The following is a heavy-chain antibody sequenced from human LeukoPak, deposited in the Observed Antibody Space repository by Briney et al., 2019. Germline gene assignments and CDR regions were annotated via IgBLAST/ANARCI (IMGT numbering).Heavy chain of an antibody. D-gene: IGHD3-16*02. CDR1: GGSISSGGYS. CDR3: ARTRLGELSTFDY. CDR2: IYHSGST. J-gene: IGHJ4*02. Sequence: PSETLSLTCAVSGGSISSGGYSWSWIRQPPGTGLEWIGYIYHSGSTYYNPSLKSRVTISVDRSKNQFSLKLSSVTAADTAVYYCARTRLGELSTFDYWGQGTLVTVSS. V-gene: IGHV4-30-2*01.